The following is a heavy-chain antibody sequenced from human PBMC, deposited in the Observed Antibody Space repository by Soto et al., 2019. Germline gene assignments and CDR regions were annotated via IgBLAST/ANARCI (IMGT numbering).Heavy chain of an antibody. CDR1: GFTFSSHW. J-gene: IGHJ4*02. V-gene: IGHV3-7*05. CDR3: ARGVRAVPGLGDF. CDR2: IKEDGSEK. D-gene: IGHD3-10*01. Sequence: EVQLVESGGGLVQPGGSLTLSCAASGFTFSSHWMSWVRQAPGKGLEWVANIKEDGSEKFYVDSVKSRFTISRDNAKNSLYLHMNNLGVDDTAVYYCARGVRAVPGLGDFWGQGTLVTVTS.